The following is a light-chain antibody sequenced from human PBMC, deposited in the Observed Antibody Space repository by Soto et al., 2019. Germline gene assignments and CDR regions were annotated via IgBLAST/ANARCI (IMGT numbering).Light chain of an antibody. CDR2: WAS. CDR1: QRLLSSPNNKNY. J-gene: IGKJ1*01. CDR3: QQYYTTPWT. V-gene: IGKV4-1*01. Sequence: IVMTQSPDSLAVSLGGRATSNCKSCQRLLSSPNNKNYLAWYQQKPGQPPKALIYWASTRESGVPDRFSGSGSGTDFTLTISSLQAEDVAVYYCQQYYTTPWTFGQGTKVDI.